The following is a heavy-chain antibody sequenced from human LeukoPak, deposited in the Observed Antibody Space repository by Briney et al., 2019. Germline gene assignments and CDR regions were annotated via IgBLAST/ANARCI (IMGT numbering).Heavy chain of an antibody. D-gene: IGHD2-2*01. CDR2: IYYSGST. J-gene: IGHJ5*02. Sequence: SETLSLTCTVSGGSISSGSYYWSWIRQPPGKGLEWIGYIYYSGSTYYNPSLKSRVTISVDTSKNQFSLKLSSVTAADTAVYYCARTEWRYCSSTSCPDWFDPWGQGTLVTVSS. CDR1: GGSISSGSYY. CDR3: ARTEWRYCSSTSCPDWFDP. V-gene: IGHV4-30-4*08.